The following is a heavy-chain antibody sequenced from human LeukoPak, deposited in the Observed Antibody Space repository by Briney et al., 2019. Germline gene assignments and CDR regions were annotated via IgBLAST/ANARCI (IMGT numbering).Heavy chain of an antibody. CDR1: GGSISSYY. CDR3: ARGASGYYNGVDY. Sequence: SETLSLTCTVSGGSISSYYWSWLRQPPGKGLEWFGYIYYSGSTNYNPSLKSRVTISVDTSNNQFSLKLSSVTAADTAVYYCARGASGYYNGVDYWVQGTLVTVSS. D-gene: IGHD3-22*01. J-gene: IGHJ4*02. CDR2: IYYSGST. V-gene: IGHV4-59*01.